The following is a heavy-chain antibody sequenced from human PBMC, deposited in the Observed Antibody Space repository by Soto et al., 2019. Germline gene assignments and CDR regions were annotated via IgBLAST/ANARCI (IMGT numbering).Heavy chain of an antibody. D-gene: IGHD6-13*01. V-gene: IGHV3-30-3*01. J-gene: IGHJ6*02. CDR2: ISYDGSNK. CDR3: ASLSSSWSPWRY. Sequence: GGSLRLSCAASGFTFSSYATHWVRQAPGKGLEWVAVISYDGSNKYYADSVKGRFTISRDNSKNTLYLQMNSLRAEDTAVYYCASLSSSWSPWRYWGQGTTVTVSS. CDR1: GFTFSSYA.